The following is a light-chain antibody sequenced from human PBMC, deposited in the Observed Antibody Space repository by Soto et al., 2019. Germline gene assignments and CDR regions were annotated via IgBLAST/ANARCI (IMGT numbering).Light chain of an antibody. V-gene: IGLV1-40*01. CDR1: SSNIGAPYD. CDR2: GGN. Sequence: QSALTQPPSVSGAPGQGVTISCTGSSSNIGAPYDVHWYQHLPGTAPKLLIYGGNNRPSGVPDRFSASKSGDTASLTVSGLRAEDEADYYCSSYAGSNMGVFGSGTKLTVL. J-gene: IGLJ1*01. CDR3: SSYAGSNMGV.